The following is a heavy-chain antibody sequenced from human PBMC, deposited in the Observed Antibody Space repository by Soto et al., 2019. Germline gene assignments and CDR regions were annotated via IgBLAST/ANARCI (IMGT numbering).Heavy chain of an antibody. CDR2: IYYSGST. V-gene: IGHV4-59*01. Sequence: PSETLSLTCTVSGGSISSYYWSWIRQPPGKGLEWIGYIYYSGSTNYNPSLKSRVTISVDTSKNQFSLKLSSVTAADTAVYYCAHSGYYYGMDVWGQGTTVTVS. D-gene: IGHD6-19*01. CDR1: GGSISSYY. CDR3: AHSGYYYGMDV. J-gene: IGHJ6*02.